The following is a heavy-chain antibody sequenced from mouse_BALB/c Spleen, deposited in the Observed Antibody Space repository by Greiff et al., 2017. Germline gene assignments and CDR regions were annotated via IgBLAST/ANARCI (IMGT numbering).Heavy chain of an antibody. CDR2: ISYDGSN. Sequence: LQESGPGLVKPSQSLSLTCSVTGYSFTSCYIWNCIRQLPGNKLEWMGYISYDGSNNYNPSLKNRISITRDTSKNQFFLKLNSVTTEDTATYYCASLYYYCSSPYYWGQGTTLTVSS. J-gene: IGHJ2*01. D-gene: IGHD1-1*01. CDR1: GYSFTSCYI. CDR3: ASLYYYCSSPYY. V-gene: IGHV3-6*02.